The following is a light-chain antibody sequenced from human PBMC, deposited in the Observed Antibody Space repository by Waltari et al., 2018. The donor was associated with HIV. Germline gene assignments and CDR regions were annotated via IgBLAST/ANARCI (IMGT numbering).Light chain of an antibody. V-gene: IGLV3-21*02. CDR3: HVWDRLGDQWV. J-gene: IGLJ3*02. CDR2: DHR. Sequence: SYVLTQPPSVSEAPGHAARVNGGGHNLRTTGEHWYQQKPGEAPVLVIYDHRDPPSRLLERFAGANSGNSATLTISSVEAGDEADYYCHVWDRLGDQWVFGGGTKLTVL. CDR1: NLRTTG.